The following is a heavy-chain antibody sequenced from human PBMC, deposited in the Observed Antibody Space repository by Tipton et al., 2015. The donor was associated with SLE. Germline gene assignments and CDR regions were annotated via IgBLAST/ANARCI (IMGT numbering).Heavy chain of an antibody. CDR1: GGSISSYY. V-gene: IGHV4-59*08. Sequence: TLSLTCTVSGGSISSYYWSWIRQPPGKGLEWIGYIYYSGSTNYNPSLKSRVTISVDTSKNQFSLKLSSVTAADTAVYYCARGVAGYFNYCYMDVWGKGTTVTISS. J-gene: IGHJ6*03. CDR3: ARGVAGYFNYCYMDV. CDR2: IYYSGST.